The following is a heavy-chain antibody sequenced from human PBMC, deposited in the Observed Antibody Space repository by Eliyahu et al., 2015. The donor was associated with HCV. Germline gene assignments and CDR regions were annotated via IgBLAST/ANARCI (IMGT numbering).Heavy chain of an antibody. CDR1: GFASRAYD. CDR3: ARGGSSGYHFDL. D-gene: IGHD3-22*01. V-gene: IGHV3-13*01. J-gene: IGHJ4*02. Sequence: EVQLVESGGGLVQPGGSLRLTCAASGFASRAYDMHWVRQVTGKGLEWVSAIGTAGDSYYPSSVRGRFTISRETAKNSLHLQMNSLRAGDTAVYYCARGGSSGYHFDLWGQGTLVTVSS. CDR2: IGTAGDS.